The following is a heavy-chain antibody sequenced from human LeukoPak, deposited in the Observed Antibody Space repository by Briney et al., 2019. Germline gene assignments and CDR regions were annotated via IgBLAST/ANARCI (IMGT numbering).Heavy chain of an antibody. Sequence: ASVKVSCKASGYTFTTYYIHWVREAPGQGLEWMGIINPSDGSTTYAQKFQGRFTVTRDTSTSTVYMELSSLRSEDTAVYYCGRGPWRYFDYWGQGTLVTVSS. V-gene: IGHV1-46*01. CDR1: GYTFTTYY. CDR3: GRGPWRYFDY. D-gene: IGHD1-1*01. CDR2: INPSDGST. J-gene: IGHJ4*02.